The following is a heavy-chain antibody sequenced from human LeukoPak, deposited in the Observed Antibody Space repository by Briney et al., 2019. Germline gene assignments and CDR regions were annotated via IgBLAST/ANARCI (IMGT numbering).Heavy chain of an antibody. D-gene: IGHD1-26*01. CDR1: GFTFSSYW. CDR3: ASAAWESEPVGALDY. Sequence: GGSLRLSCAASGFTFSSYWMSWVRQAPGKGLEWVANIKQDGSEKYYVDSVKGRFTISRDNAKNSLYLQMNSLRAEDTAVYYCASAAWESEPVGALDYWGQGTLVTVSS. V-gene: IGHV3-7*01. CDR2: IKQDGSEK. J-gene: IGHJ4*02.